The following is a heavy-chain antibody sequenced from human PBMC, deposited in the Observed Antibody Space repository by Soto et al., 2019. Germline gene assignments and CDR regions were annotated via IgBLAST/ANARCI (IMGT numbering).Heavy chain of an antibody. CDR1: GGSIRSSTYS. D-gene: IGHD1-20*01. CDR2: IYYSGST. J-gene: IGHJ4*02. CDR3: ARHYNWKLDN. V-gene: IGHV4-39*01. Sequence: QLQLQESGPGLVKPSETLSLTCTVSGGSIRSSTYSWGWIRQPPGKGLEWIGSIYYSGSTYYNPPLKSRVTISVDTSKNQFSLKLSSVTAADTAIYYCARHYNWKLDNWGQGALVTVSS.